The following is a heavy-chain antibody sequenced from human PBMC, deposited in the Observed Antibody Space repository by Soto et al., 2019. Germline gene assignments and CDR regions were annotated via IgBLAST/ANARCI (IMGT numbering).Heavy chain of an antibody. CDR2: IYPGDSDT. V-gene: IGHV5-51*01. CDR3: ARSPRSSPYFDY. Sequence: GESLKISCKGSGYSFTSYWIGWVRQMPGKGLEWMGIIYPGDSDTRYSPSFHGQVTISADKSISTAYLQWNSLEASDTAFYFCARSPRSSPYFDYWGQGALVTVSS. J-gene: IGHJ4*02. CDR1: GYSFTSYW. D-gene: IGHD6-13*01.